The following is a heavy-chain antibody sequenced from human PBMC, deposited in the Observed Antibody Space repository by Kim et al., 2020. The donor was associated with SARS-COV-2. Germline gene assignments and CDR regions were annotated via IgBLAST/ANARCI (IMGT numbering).Heavy chain of an antibody. CDR2: IAGSGVDT. D-gene: IGHD5-12*01. V-gene: IGHV3-23*01. CDR1: GFSFKDYA. J-gene: IGHJ4*02. CDR3: AKEAGYNGYPYDY. Sequence: GGSLRLSCAASGFSFKDYALSWVRQAPGKGLEWVSGIAGSGVDTFYADSVKGRFTISRDNSGNRLYLHMSILRAEDTAIYYCAKEAGYNGYPYDYWGLGT.